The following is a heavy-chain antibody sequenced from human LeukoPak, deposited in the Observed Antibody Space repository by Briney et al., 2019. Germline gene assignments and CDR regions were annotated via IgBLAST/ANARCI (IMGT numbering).Heavy chain of an antibody. Sequence: GGSLRLSCAASGFTVSSNYMSWVRQAPGKGLEWVSAISGSGGSTHYADSVKGRFTISRDNSKNTLYLQMNSLRAEDTAVYYCAKGRPITKAYWGQGTLVTVSS. J-gene: IGHJ4*02. CDR1: GFTVSSNY. D-gene: IGHD2-2*01. CDR3: AKGRPITKAY. CDR2: ISGSGGST. V-gene: IGHV3-23*01.